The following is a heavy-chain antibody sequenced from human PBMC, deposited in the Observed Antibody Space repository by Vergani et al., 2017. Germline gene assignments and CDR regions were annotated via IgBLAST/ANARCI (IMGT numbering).Heavy chain of an antibody. CDR1: GFTFSSAW. CDR3: TTPTEWELHYCFDC. CDR2: IRPKTDGETT. D-gene: IGHD1-26*01. Sequence: EVQPVESGGGLVKPGGSLRLSCTTSGFTFSSAWMSWVRQAPGKGLEWVARIRPKTDGETTDYAAPVKGRFTISRDDSKNTLYLQMNSLKTEDTAVYYCTTPTEWELHYCFDCCGQGTLVAVSS. V-gene: IGHV3-15*01. J-gene: IGHJ4*02.